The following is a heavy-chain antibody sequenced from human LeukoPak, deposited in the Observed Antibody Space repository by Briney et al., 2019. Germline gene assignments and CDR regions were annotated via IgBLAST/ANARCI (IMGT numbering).Heavy chain of an antibody. CDR1: GFSFSDSA. D-gene: IGHD2-8*02. V-gene: IGHV3-9*01. CDR3: VKAGTGYCTGGKCYRPFDF. CDR2: VGVTNDYV. J-gene: IGHJ4*02. Sequence: GGSLRLSCAASGFSFSDSAMHWVRQAPGKGLGWVSGVGVTNDYVAYADSVKGRFSISRDNAKNSLYLQMNSLRAEDTALYHCVKAGTGYCTGGKCYRPFDFWGQGALVTVYS.